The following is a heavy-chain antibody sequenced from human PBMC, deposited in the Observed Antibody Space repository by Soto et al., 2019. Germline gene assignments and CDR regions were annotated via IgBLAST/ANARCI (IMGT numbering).Heavy chain of an antibody. Sequence: GGSLRLSCAASAFTFSSYAMHWVRQAPGKGLEWVAVISYDGSNKYYADSVKGRFTISRDNSKNTLYLQMNSLRAEDTAVYYCARDPRKRTPYYYTLTGYPHYFYYGMDVWAQGTTVTVSS. CDR1: AFTFSSYA. D-gene: IGHD3-9*01. V-gene: IGHV3-30-3*01. CDR2: ISYDGSNK. CDR3: ARDPRKRTPYYYTLTGYPHYFYYGMDV. J-gene: IGHJ6*02.